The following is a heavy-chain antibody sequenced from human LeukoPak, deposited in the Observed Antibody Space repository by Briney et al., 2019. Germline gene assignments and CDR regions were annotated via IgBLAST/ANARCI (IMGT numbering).Heavy chain of an antibody. CDR1: GFTFSSYA. J-gene: IGHJ6*03. D-gene: IGHD3-3*01. CDR3: AKDQVFGAYFYYYMDV. CDR2: ISYDGSNK. Sequence: GGSLRLSCAASGFTFSSYAMHWVRQAPGKGLEWVAVISYDGSNKYYADSVKGRFTISRDDSKNTLSLQMNSLRADDTAVYYCAKDQVFGAYFYYYMDVWGKGTTVTVSS. V-gene: IGHV3-30-3*01.